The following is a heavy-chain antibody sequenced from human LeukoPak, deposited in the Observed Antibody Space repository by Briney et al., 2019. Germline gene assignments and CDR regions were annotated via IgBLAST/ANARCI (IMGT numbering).Heavy chain of an antibody. V-gene: IGHV3-48*03. CDR3: AKDQNNDYGDFYYFDY. CDR1: GFTFSSYE. D-gene: IGHD4-17*01. CDR2: ITSSGSTI. J-gene: IGHJ4*02. Sequence: GGSLRLSCAVSGFTFSSYEMNWVRQAPGKGLEWVSYITSSGSTIYYADSVKGRFTISRDNAKNSLYLQMNSLRAEDTAVYYCAKDQNNDYGDFYYFDYWGQGTLVTVSS.